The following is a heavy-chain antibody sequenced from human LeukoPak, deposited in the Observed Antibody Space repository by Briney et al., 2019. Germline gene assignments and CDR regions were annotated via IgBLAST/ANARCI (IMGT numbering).Heavy chain of an antibody. Sequence: GGSLRLSCAASGFTFSNYAMTWVRQAPGKGLEWVSTINTIGDTTYYADSVKGRFTISTVNSKNTLYLQMNSLRAGDTAIYYCAKSVSGSSYDYWGQGTLVTVSS. D-gene: IGHD6-19*01. J-gene: IGHJ4*02. V-gene: IGHV3-23*01. CDR2: INTIGDTT. CDR1: GFTFSNYA. CDR3: AKSVSGSSYDY.